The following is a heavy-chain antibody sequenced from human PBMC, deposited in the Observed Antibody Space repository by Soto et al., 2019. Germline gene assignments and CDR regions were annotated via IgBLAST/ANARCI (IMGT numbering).Heavy chain of an antibody. D-gene: IGHD1-26*01. J-gene: IGHJ4*02. CDR3: ARVGVGAYYFDY. CDR2: IKTDGSVT. Sequence: EVQLVESGGGLVQPGGSLRLSCAASGFTFSSYWMHWVRQAPGKGLVWVSRIKTDGSVTSYADSVKGLFTISRDNAKNTLYLQMNSLRAEDTAVYYCARVGVGAYYFDYWGQGTLVTVSS. CDR1: GFTFSSYW. V-gene: IGHV3-74*01.